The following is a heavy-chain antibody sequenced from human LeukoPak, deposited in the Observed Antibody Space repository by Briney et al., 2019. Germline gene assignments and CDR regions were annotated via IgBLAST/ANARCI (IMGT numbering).Heavy chain of an antibody. Sequence: SVKVSCTASGGTFSSYAISWVRQAPGQGLEWMGGIIAIFGTANYAQKSQGRVTITADESTSTAYMELSSLRSEDTAVYYCARGIEATLLYPFDYWGQGTLVTVSS. D-gene: IGHD3-3*01. CDR2: IIAIFGTA. J-gene: IGHJ4*02. V-gene: IGHV1-69*13. CDR3: ARGIEATLLYPFDY. CDR1: GGTFSSYA.